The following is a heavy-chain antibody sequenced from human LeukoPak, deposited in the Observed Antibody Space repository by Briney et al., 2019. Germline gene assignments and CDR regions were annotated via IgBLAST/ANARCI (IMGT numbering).Heavy chain of an antibody. Sequence: SETLSLTCTVSGGSISSSSYYWGWIRQPPGKGLEWIGSIYYSGSTYYNPSLKSRVTIPVDTSKNQFSLRLSSVTAADTAVYYCARLGVVPTAPIDYWGQGTLVTVSS. CDR2: IYYSGST. CDR1: GGSISSSSYY. CDR3: ARLGVVPTAPIDY. D-gene: IGHD2-2*01. V-gene: IGHV4-39*01. J-gene: IGHJ4*02.